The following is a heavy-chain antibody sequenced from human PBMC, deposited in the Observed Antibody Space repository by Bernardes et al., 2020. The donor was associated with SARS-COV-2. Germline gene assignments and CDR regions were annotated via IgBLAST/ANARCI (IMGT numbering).Heavy chain of an antibody. Sequence: GGSLRLSCAASGITFNTAWMSWVRQGPGKGLEWVGRIKSKADGGTTIYAASVKGRFTISRDDSKNTLYLQMNSLKIEDTAVYYCRCIGDDLTNGDYWGQGTLVTVSS. CDR2: IKSKADGGTT. CDR1: GITFNTAW. V-gene: IGHV3-15*01. J-gene: IGHJ4*02. D-gene: IGHD1-26*01. CDR3: RCIGDDLTNGDY.